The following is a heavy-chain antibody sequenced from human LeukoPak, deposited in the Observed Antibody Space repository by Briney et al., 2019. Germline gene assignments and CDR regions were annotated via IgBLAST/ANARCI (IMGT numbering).Heavy chain of an antibody. CDR3: ASEYCSGGSCYSFFDY. CDR1: GGSISSSTYY. D-gene: IGHD2-15*01. J-gene: IGHJ4*02. CDR2: VYYSGST. V-gene: IGHV4-39*01. Sequence: SETLSLTCTVSGGSISSSTYYWGWIRQSPGKGLERIGSVYYSGSTYYSPSLKSRVTTSVDTSKNQFSLKLSSVTAADTAVYYCASEYCSGGSCYSFFDYWGQGTLVTVSS.